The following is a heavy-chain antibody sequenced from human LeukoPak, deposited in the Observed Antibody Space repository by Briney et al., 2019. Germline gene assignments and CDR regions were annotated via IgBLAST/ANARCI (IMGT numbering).Heavy chain of an antibody. CDR3: ARGVYIAAAQYGY. D-gene: IGHD6-13*01. J-gene: IGHJ4*02. CDR1: GGSISSYY. CDR2: IYYSGTT. V-gene: IGHV4-59*01. Sequence: PSETLSLTCTVSGGSISSYYWSWIRQPPGKGLEWIGYIYYSGTTNYNPSLKSRVTISVDTSKNQFSLKLSSVTAADTAVYYCARGVYIAAAQYGYWGEGALVTVSS.